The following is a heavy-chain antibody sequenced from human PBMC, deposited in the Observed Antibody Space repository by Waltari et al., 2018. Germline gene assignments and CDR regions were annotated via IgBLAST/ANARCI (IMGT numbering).Heavy chain of an antibody. V-gene: IGHV3-33*01. CDR3: ARGYYYYYYMDV. CDR1: GFTFSSYG. Sequence: QVQLVESGGGVVQPGRSLRLSCAASGFTFSSYGMHWVRQAPGKGLEWVAVIWYDGSNKYYADSVKGRFTISRDNSKNTLYLQMNSLRAEDTAVYYCARGYYYYYYMDVWGKGTTVTVSS. J-gene: IGHJ6*03. CDR2: IWYDGSNK.